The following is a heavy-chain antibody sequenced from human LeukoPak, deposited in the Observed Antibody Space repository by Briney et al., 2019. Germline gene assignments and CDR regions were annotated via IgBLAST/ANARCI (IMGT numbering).Heavy chain of an antibody. CDR3: ARRRYSSSWNSFDY. J-gene: IGHJ4*02. CDR1: GGSISSSSYY. CDR2: IYYSGST. V-gene: IGHV4-39*01. D-gene: IGHD6-13*01. Sequence: PSETLFLTCTVSGGSISSSSYYWGWIRQPPGKGLEWIGSIYYSGSTYYNPSLKSRVTISVDTSKNQFSLKLNSVTAADTAVYYCARRRYSSSWNSFDYWGQGTLVTVSS.